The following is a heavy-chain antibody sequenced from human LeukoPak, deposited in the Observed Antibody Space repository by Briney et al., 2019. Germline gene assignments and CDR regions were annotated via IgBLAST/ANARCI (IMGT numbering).Heavy chain of an antibody. V-gene: IGHV1-46*01. CDR1: GYSFTSYY. CDR3: ARDLHIDY. Sequence: GESLKISCKGSGYSFTSYYMHWVRQAPGQGLEWMGIINPSGGSTSYAQKFQGRVTMTRDTSTSTAYMELSSLRSEDTAVYYCARDLHIDYWGQGTLVTVSS. CDR2: INPSGGST. D-gene: IGHD2-21*01. J-gene: IGHJ4*02.